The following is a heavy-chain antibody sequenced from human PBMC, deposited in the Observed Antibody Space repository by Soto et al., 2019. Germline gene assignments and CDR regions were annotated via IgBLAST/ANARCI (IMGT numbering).Heavy chain of an antibody. Sequence: GASVKVSCKASGGTFSSYAISWVRQAPGQGLEWMGGIIPIFGTANYAQKFQGRVTITADESTSTAYMELSSLRSEDTAVYYCATSITGTTSWFDPWGQGTLVNVSS. J-gene: IGHJ5*02. CDR3: ATSITGTTSWFDP. CDR2: IIPIFGTA. V-gene: IGHV1-69*13. CDR1: GGTFSSYA. D-gene: IGHD1-20*01.